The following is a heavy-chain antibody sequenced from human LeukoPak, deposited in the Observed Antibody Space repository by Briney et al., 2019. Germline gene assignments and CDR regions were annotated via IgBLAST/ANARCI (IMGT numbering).Heavy chain of an antibody. CDR3: ARLWGPFGGNSETDAFDI. Sequence: SETLSLTCTVSGGSISSYYWSWIRQPPGKGLEWIGYIYYSGDTNYNPSLKSRVTISVDTSKNQFSLKLSSVTAADTAVYYCARLWGPFGGNSETDAFDIWGQGTMVTVSS. CDR1: GGSISSYY. V-gene: IGHV4-59*08. D-gene: IGHD4-23*01. CDR2: IYYSGDT. J-gene: IGHJ3*02.